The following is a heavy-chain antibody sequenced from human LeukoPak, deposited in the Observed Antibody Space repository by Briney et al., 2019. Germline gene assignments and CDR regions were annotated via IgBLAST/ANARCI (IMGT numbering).Heavy chain of an antibody. CDR2: IYYSGST. Sequence: SETLSLTCTVSGGSISSSSYYWGWIRQPPGKGLEWIGSIYYSGSTYYNPSLKSRVTISVDTSKNQFSLKLSSVAAADTAVYYCARDPSGGSSKPIDYWGQGTLVTVSS. J-gene: IGHJ4*02. CDR1: GGSISSSSYY. CDR3: ARDPSGGSSKPIDY. D-gene: IGHD2-15*01. V-gene: IGHV4-39*07.